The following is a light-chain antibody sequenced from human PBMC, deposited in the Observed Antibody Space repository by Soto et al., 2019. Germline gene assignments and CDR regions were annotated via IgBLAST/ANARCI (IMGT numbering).Light chain of an antibody. J-gene: IGLJ2*01. CDR3: AAWDDSLNGPVV. V-gene: IGLV1-44*01. CDR1: SSNIGSNR. CDR2: SND. Sequence: QAVVTQPPSASGTPGQRVTISCSGSSSNIGSNRVNWYQQLPGTAPKLLIYSNDQRPSGVPDRFSGSKSGTSASLAISGLQSEDEADYYCAAWDDSLNGPVVFGGGTKLTVL.